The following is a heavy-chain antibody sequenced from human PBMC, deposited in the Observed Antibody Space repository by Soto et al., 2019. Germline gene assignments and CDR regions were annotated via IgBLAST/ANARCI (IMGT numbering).Heavy chain of an antibody. Sequence: PSETLSLTCTVSVDSITTYYWSWIRQPAGKGLEWIGRIDTSGNTNYNPSLKSRVTMSVDTSKKQFSLKLTSVTAADTAVYYCARYSNHWSQTEGMDVWGQGTTLT. D-gene: IGHD6-13*01. V-gene: IGHV4-4*07. J-gene: IGHJ6*02. CDR2: IDTSGNT. CDR1: VDSITTYY. CDR3: ARYSNHWSQTEGMDV.